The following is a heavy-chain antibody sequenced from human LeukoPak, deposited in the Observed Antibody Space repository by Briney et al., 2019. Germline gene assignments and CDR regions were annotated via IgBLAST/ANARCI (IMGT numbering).Heavy chain of an antibody. D-gene: IGHD2-15*01. V-gene: IGHV3-53*04. Sequence: SGGSLRLSCAASGFTVSSNYMSWVRQAPGKGLEWVSVIYSSGSTYYAEYVKGRFTISRHKSKNTLYLQMNSLRAEDTAVYYCARVLLRNWFDPWGEGTLVTVSS. CDR3: ARVLLRNWFDP. CDR1: GFTVSSNY. CDR2: IYSSGST. J-gene: IGHJ5*02.